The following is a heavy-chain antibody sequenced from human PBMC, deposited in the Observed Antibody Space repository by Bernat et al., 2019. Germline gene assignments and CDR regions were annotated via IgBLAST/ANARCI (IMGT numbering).Heavy chain of an antibody. D-gene: IGHD4-17*01. CDR2: INPYGGST. Sequence: QVQLVQSGAEVKKPGASVKVSCKTSGYTFSSYYMHWVRHAPGQGLEWLGIINPYGGSTSYAQKFQGRVTMTRDTTASTVYMDLSSLRSDDTAVYFCARAEYVDSPFDYWGQGTQVTVSS. J-gene: IGHJ4*02. CDR3: ARAEYVDSPFDY. V-gene: IGHV1-46*01. CDR1: GYTFSSYY.